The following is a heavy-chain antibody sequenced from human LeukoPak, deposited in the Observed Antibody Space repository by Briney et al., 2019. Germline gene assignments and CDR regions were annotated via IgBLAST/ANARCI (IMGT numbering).Heavy chain of an antibody. Sequence: GGSLRLSCAASGFTFSSYAMSWARQAPGKGLEWVSAISGSGGSTYYADSVKGRFTISRDNSKNTLYLQMNSLRAEDTAVYYCAKITYYYDSSGYYDYWGQGTLVTVSS. CDR1: GFTFSSYA. J-gene: IGHJ4*02. D-gene: IGHD3-22*01. V-gene: IGHV3-23*01. CDR2: ISGSGGST. CDR3: AKITYYYDSSGYYDY.